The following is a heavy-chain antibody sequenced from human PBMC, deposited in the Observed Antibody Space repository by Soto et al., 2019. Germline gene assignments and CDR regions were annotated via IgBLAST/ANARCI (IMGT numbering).Heavy chain of an antibody. CDR3: AKVRDTIFGVVIIGWYFDL. Sequence: GGSLRLSCAASGFTFSSYAMSWVRQAPGKGLEWVSAIRGSGGSTYYADSVKGRFTISRDNSKNTLYLQMNSLRAEDTAVYYCAKVRDTIFGVVIIGWYFDLWGRGTLVTVSS. CDR1: GFTFSSYA. V-gene: IGHV3-23*01. D-gene: IGHD3-3*01. CDR2: IRGSGGST. J-gene: IGHJ2*01.